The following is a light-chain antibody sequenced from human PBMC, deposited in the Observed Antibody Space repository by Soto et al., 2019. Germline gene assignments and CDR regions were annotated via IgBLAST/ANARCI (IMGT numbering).Light chain of an antibody. Sequence: EIVLTQSPGTLSLSPGERATRSCRASQSVSNNYLAWYQQKPGQAPRLLIYGASNRATGIPDRFSGSGSGADFTLTISRLEPDDFATYYCQHYNSYSEAFGQGTKVDIK. V-gene: IGKV3-20*01. J-gene: IGKJ1*01. CDR1: QSVSNNY. CDR3: QHYNSYSEA. CDR2: GAS.